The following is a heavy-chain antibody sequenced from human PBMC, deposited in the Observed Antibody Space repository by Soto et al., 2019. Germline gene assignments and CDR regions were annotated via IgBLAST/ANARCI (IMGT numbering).Heavy chain of an antibody. Sequence: GESLKISCKASGYTFTNYWIGWVRQMPGKGLEWMGIIYPRDSEARYSLSFEGQVAISADKSITTAYLHWGSLKASDSGIYCCARVYSGTYYLLDSWGQGTLVTVSS. V-gene: IGHV5-51*01. CDR1: GYTFTNYW. J-gene: IGHJ4*02. CDR3: ARVYSGTYYLLDS. CDR2: IYPRDSEA. D-gene: IGHD1-26*01.